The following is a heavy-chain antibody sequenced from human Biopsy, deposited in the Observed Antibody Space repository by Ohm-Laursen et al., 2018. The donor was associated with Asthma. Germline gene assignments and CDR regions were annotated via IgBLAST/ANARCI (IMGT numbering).Heavy chain of an antibody. Sequence: SLRLSCAASGFTFSNYAMSWVRQAPGKVLEWVAVISFDGSNEDYADSVKGRFTISRDNSKNTLFLEMNSLRPEDTAVYYCAKELFPGWELRRGPDSWGQGTLVTVSS. D-gene: IGHD1-26*01. CDR2: ISFDGSNE. CDR3: AKELFPGWELRRGPDS. V-gene: IGHV3-30*18. J-gene: IGHJ4*02. CDR1: GFTFSNYA.